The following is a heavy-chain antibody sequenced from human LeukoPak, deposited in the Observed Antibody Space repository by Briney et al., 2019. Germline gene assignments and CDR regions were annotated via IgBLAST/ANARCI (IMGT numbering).Heavy chain of an antibody. Sequence: GESLKIHCKASGYIFNNYWIGWVRQMPGKGLEWMGMIHPSASDPTYSPSFQGQVTMSVDKSIGTAYLQWSSLKASDTAVYYCTRLGQRWPNYICDYWAQGTLVTVSA. D-gene: IGHD5-24*01. CDR3: TRLGQRWPNYICDY. CDR2: IHPSASDP. CDR1: GYIFNNYW. V-gene: IGHV5-51*01. J-gene: IGHJ4*02.